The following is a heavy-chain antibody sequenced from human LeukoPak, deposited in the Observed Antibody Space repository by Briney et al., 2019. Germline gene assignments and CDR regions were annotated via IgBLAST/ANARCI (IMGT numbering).Heavy chain of an antibody. J-gene: IGHJ3*02. CDR2: IYPGDSDT. D-gene: IGHD3-22*01. V-gene: IGHV5-51*01. Sequence: GESLQISCKGSGYSFTSYWIGWVRPMPGKGLEWMGIIYPGDSDTRYSPSFQGQVTISADKSISTAYLQWSSLKASDTAMYYCARQDVLTYYYDSSGSAANAFDIWGQGTMVTVSS. CDR1: GYSFTSYW. CDR3: ARQDVLTYYYDSSGSAANAFDI.